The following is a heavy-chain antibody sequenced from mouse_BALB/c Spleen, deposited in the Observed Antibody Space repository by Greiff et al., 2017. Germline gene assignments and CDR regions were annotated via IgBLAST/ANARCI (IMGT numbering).Heavy chain of an antibody. Sequence: VQLQQSGAELVKPGASVKLSCTASGFNFNDTYMHWVKQRPEQGLEWIGRIDPANGNTKYDPKFQGKATITADTSSNTAYLQLSSLTSEDTAVYYCARSIYYGNFFDYWGQGTTLTVSS. CDR3: ARSIYYGNFFDY. J-gene: IGHJ2*01. CDR2: IDPANGNT. CDR1: GFNFNDTY. D-gene: IGHD2-1*01. V-gene: IGHV14-3*02.